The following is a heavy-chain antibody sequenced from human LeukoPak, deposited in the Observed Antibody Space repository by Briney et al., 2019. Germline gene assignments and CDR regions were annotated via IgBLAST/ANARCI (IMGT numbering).Heavy chain of an antibody. CDR3: ARGLYYFDY. V-gene: IGHV4-34*01. J-gene: IGHJ4*02. CDR2: INHSGST. Sequence: PSETQSLTCAVYGGSFSGYYWSWIRQPPGKGLEWIGEINHSGSTNYNPSLKSRVTISVDTSRNQFSLKLSSVTAADTAVYYCARGLYYFDYWGQGTLVTVSS. CDR1: GGSFSGYY.